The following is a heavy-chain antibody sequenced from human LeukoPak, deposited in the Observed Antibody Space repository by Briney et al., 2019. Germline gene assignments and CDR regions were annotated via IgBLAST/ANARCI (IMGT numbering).Heavy chain of an antibody. J-gene: IGHJ6*02. D-gene: IGHD4-17*01. CDR3: ARDLYPTTVTKFYYYGMDV. CDR1: GYTFTSYG. CDR2: ISAYNGNT. V-gene: IGHV1-18*01. Sequence: ASVKVSCKASGYTFTSYGISWVRQAPGQGLEWMGWISAYNGNTNSARTLQGRVTTTTDTSTSTAYMELRSLTSDDPAVYYCARDLYPTTVTKFYYYGMDVWGQGTTVTVSS.